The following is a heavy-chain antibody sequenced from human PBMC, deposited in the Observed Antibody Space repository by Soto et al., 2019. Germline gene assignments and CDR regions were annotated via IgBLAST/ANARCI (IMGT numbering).Heavy chain of an antibody. Sequence: SETLSLTCTVSGCSISSGDYYWSWIRQPPGKGLEWIGYIYYSGSTYYNPSLKSRVTISVDTSKNQFSLKLSSVTAADTAVDSCERTVLVVVATDAFDIWGQGTLVTLSS. CDR2: IYYSGST. CDR3: ERTVLVVVATDAFDI. D-gene: IGHD2-2*01. J-gene: IGHJ3*02. V-gene: IGHV4-30-4*01. CDR1: GCSISSGDYY.